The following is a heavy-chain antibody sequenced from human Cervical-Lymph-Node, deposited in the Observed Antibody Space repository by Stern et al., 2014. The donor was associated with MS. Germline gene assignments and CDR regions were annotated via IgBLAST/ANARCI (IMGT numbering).Heavy chain of an antibody. CDR1: GFSLSTSGMC. CDR3: AHRPEWLRFFDY. V-gene: IGHV2-70*12. CDR2: IDWDDDK. J-gene: IGHJ4*02. D-gene: IGHD5-12*01. Sequence: QVTLRESGPALVKPTQTLTLTCTFSGFSLSTSGMCVSWIRQPPGKALEWLALIDWDDDKYYSTSLKTRLTISKDTSKNQVVLTMTNMDPVDTATYYCAHRPEWLRFFDYWGQGTLVTVSS.